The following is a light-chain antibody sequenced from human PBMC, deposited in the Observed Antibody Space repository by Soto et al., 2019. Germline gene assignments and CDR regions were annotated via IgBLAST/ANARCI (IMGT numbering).Light chain of an antibody. J-gene: IGLJ3*02. V-gene: IGLV8-61*01. CDR2: STN. Sequence: QTVVTQEQSFSVSPGGTVTLTCGLSSGSVSTSYYPSWYQQTPGQAPRKLIYSTNTRSSGVPDRFSGSILGNKAALTITGAQADDESDYYCVLYMGSGIGVFGGGTKLTVL. CDR3: VLYMGSGIGV. CDR1: SGSVSTSYY.